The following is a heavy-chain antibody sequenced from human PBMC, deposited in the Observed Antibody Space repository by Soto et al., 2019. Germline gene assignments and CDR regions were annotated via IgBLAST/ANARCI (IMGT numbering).Heavy chain of an antibody. J-gene: IGHJ4*02. V-gene: IGHV3-49*05. Sequence: EVQLVESGGGLVKPGQSLRLSCTTSGFSFGDYGMSWLRQAPGKGLERVGFIRSKAYSRTTEYAAALRGRFTISRDDSKSTAYLQMDNLENEDTAVYYCARDRNGWATRATYFDYWGQGILVTVSS. CDR2: IRSKAYSRTT. CDR3: ARDRNGWATRATYFDY. CDR1: GFSFGDYG. D-gene: IGHD6-19*01.